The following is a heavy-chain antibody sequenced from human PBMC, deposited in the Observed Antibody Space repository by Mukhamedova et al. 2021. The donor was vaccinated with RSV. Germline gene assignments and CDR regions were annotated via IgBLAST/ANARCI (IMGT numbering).Heavy chain of an antibody. V-gene: IGHV3-30*04. J-gene: IGHJ6*01. CDR3: ARDIAAAGTVYGMD. CDR2: ISYDGSDK. D-gene: IGHD6-13*01. Sequence: GFTFSSYAMHWVRQAPGKGLEWMAVISYDGSDKYYADSVKGRFTISRDNSKNTLYLQMNSLRAEDTAVYYCARDIAAAGTVYGMD. CDR1: GFTFSSYA.